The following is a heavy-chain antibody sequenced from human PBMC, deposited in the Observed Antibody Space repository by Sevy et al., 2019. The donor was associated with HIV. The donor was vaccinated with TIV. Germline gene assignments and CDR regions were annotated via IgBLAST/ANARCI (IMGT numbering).Heavy chain of an antibody. D-gene: IGHD6-13*01. CDR3: AKVGIAAAVNYYYGMDV. Sequence: GGSLRLSCAASGFTFSSYGMHWDRQAPGKGLEWVAFIRYDGSNKYYADSVKGRFTISRDNSKNTLYLQMNSLRAEDTAVYYCAKVGIAAAVNYYYGMDVWGQGTTVTVSS. V-gene: IGHV3-30*02. CDR1: GFTFSSYG. J-gene: IGHJ6*02. CDR2: IRYDGSNK.